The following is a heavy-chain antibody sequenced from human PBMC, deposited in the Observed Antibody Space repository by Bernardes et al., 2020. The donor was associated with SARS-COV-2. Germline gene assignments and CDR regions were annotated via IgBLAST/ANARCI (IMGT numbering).Heavy chain of an antibody. J-gene: IGHJ6*02. CDR2: ISYDGSNK. D-gene: IGHD3-3*01. Sequence: GGSLRLSCAASGFTFSSYAMHWVRQAPGKGLEWVAVISYDGSNKYYADSVKGRFTISRDNSKNTLYLQMNSLRAEDTAVYYCARCYDFWSGYYGAYGMDVWGQGTTVTVSS. V-gene: IGHV3-30-3*01. CDR1: GFTFSSYA. CDR3: ARCYDFWSGYYGAYGMDV.